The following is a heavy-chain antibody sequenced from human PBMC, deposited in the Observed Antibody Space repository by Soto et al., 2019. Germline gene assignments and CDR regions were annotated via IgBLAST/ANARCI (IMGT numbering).Heavy chain of an antibody. Sequence: SETLSLTCAVYGGFVSSGSYYWSWIRQPPGKGLEWIGEMSHSGGTHFNPSLKSRVTISVDTSKNQFSLKMSSVTAADTALYYCARVERGTVTTVLDAFDIWGPGTMVNVSS. CDR1: GGFVSSGSYY. J-gene: IGHJ3*02. D-gene: IGHD1-1*01. CDR2: MSHSGGT. V-gene: IGHV4-61*01. CDR3: ARVERGTVTTVLDAFDI.